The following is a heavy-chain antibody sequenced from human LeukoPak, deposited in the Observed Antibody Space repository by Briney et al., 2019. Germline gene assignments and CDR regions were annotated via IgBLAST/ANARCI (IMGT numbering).Heavy chain of an antibody. J-gene: IGHJ4*02. CDR1: GFRFSWYW. CDR3: ARLYCSGGSCYFSYFDY. Sequence: GGSLRLSCAASGFRFSWYWMSWVRQAPGKGLEWVANIKPDGSEEYYVDSVKGRFTISRDNAKNSLYLHMNSLRAEDTAVYSCARLYCSGGSCYFSYFDYWGQGTLVTVSA. V-gene: IGHV3-7*05. CDR2: IKPDGSEE. D-gene: IGHD2-15*01.